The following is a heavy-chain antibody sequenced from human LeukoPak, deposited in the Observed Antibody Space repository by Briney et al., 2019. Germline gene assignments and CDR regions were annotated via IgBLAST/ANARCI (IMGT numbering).Heavy chain of an antibody. CDR1: GFTFSTYW. CDR3: ARVRGSSWYDALDI. J-gene: IGHJ3*02. V-gene: IGHV3-7*01. Sequence: GGSLRLSCAASGFTFSTYWMSWVRQAPVKGLEWVANIKQDGREKYYVDSVRGRFTISRDNAKNSLYLQMNSLRAEDTAVYYCARVRGSSWYDALDIWGQGTMVTVSS. D-gene: IGHD6-13*01. CDR2: IKQDGREK.